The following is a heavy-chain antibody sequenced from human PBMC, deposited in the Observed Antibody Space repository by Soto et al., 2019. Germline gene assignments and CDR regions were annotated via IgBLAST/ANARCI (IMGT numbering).Heavy chain of an antibody. CDR1: GLADCKAR. D-gene: IGHD3-22*01. V-gene: IGHV3-15*05. Sequence: GLLRPPKAAPGLADCKARITPDRQAPGEGLEWVGRIKRKANGATTDFAAPVRGRFAITRDDSRNMVYMQMNSLNTEDTAVYFCTTDSHTTMIVVRFDYGGHGTLVPVSS. CDR2: IKRKANGATT. CDR3: TTDSHTTMIVVRFDY. J-gene: IGHJ4*01.